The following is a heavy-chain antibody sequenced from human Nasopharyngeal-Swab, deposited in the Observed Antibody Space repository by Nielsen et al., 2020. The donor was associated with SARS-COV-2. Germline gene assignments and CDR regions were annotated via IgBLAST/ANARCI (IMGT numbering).Heavy chain of an antibody. CDR1: GFTFSSYA. Sequence: LSLTCAASGFTFSSYAMHWVRQAPGKGLEWVAVISYDGSNKYYADSVKGRFTISRDNSKNTLYLQMNSLRAEDTAVYYCASMLLYYFDYWGQGTLVTVSS. CDR2: ISYDGSNK. D-gene: IGHD2/OR15-2a*01. J-gene: IGHJ4*02. CDR3: ASMLLYYFDY. V-gene: IGHV3-30-3*01.